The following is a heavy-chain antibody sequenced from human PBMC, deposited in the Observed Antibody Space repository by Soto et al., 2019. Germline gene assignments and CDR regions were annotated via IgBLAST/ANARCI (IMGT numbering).Heavy chain of an antibody. CDR2: IIPIFGTA. J-gene: IGHJ4*02. V-gene: IGHV1-69*01. D-gene: IGHD3-22*01. CDR3: ARGYYDSSGTGVFDY. Sequence: QVQLVQSGAEVKKPGSSVKVSCKASGGTFSSYAISWVRQAPGQGLEWMGGIIPIFGTANYAQKFQGRVTITADESTSTADMELSSLRSEDMAVYYCARGYYDSSGTGVFDYWGQGTLVTVSS. CDR1: GGTFSSYA.